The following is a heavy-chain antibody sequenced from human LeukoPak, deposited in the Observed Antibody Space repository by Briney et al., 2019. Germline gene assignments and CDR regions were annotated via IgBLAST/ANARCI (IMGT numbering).Heavy chain of an antibody. J-gene: IGHJ4*02. CDR2: INAGNGNT. D-gene: IGHD5-18*01. V-gene: IGHV1-3*01. Sequence: AASVKVSCKASGYTFTNYAMHWVRQAPGQRLEWMGWINAGNGNTQYSQKFQGRVTITRDTSASTAYMELNSLGSEDMAVYYCARDKTRGIQLWNEFDYWGQGSLVTVSS. CDR3: ARDKTRGIQLWNEFDY. CDR1: GYTFTNYA.